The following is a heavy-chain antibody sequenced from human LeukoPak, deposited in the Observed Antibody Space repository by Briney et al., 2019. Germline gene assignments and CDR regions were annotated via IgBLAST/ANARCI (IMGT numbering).Heavy chain of an antibody. Sequence: SQILSLTCAISGDSVSNNSAAWNWIRQSPSRGLEWLGRTYYRSKWYNDYAVSVTSRITISPDTSKNQFSLQLKSVTPDDTAVYYCARRSPKDYYYMDVWGKGTTVTVSS. D-gene: IGHD1-26*01. V-gene: IGHV6-1*01. CDR1: GDSVSNNSAA. CDR3: ARRSPKDYYYMDV. J-gene: IGHJ6*03. CDR2: TYYRSKWYN.